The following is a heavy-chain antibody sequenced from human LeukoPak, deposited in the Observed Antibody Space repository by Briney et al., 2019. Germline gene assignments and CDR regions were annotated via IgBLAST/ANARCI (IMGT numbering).Heavy chain of an antibody. J-gene: IGHJ4*02. CDR1: GYTFTSYG. CDR2: ISAYNGNT. CDR3: ALSGYDILTGYYLDFDY. V-gene: IGHV1-18*01. D-gene: IGHD3-9*01. Sequence: ASVKVSCKASGYTFTSYGISWVRQAPGQGLEWMGWISAYNGNTNYAQKLQGRVTMTTDTSTSTAYMELGSLRSDDTAVYYCALSGYDILTGYYLDFDYWGQGTLVTVSS.